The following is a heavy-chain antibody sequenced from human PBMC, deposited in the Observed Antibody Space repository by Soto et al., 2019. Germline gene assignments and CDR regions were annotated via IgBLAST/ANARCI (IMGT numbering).Heavy chain of an antibody. CDR2: ISAYNGNT. J-gene: IGHJ4*02. CDR1: GYTFTSYG. D-gene: IGHD3-22*01. CDR3: ARDRRNYYDSSDLTKDY. V-gene: IGHV1-18*01. Sequence: QVQLVQSGAEVKKPGASVKVSCKASGYTFTSYGISWVRQAPGQGLEWMGWISAYNGNTNYAQKLQGRVTMTTDTSTSTAYMELRSLRSDDTAVYYCARDRRNYYDSSDLTKDYWGQGTLVTVSS.